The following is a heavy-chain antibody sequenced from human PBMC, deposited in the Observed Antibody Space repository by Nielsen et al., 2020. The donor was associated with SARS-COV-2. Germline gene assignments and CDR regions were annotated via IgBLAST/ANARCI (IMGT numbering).Heavy chain of an antibody. CDR3: ARRSSTREYYFDY. Sequence: ASVKVSCKASGYTFTSYAMHWVRQAPGQRLEWMGWINAGNGNTKYSQKFQGRVTITRDTSASTAYMELSSLRSEDTAVYYCARRSSTREYYFDYRGQGTLVTVSS. CDR2: INAGNGNT. CDR1: GYTFTSYA. V-gene: IGHV1-3*01. D-gene: IGHD2-2*01. J-gene: IGHJ4*02.